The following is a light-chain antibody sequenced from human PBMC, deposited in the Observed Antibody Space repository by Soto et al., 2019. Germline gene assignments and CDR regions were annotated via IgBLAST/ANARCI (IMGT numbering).Light chain of an antibody. J-gene: IGLJ1*01. Sequence: QSVLTQPPSASGTPGQRVTISCSGSSSNIGSNIVNWYQQLPGTAPKLLIYSDNLWPSGVPDRFSGSKSGTSASLAISGLQSEDEADYFCAAWDDSLDDFVFGTGTRSPS. CDR2: SDN. CDR1: SSNIGSNI. V-gene: IGLV1-44*01. CDR3: AAWDDSLDDFV.